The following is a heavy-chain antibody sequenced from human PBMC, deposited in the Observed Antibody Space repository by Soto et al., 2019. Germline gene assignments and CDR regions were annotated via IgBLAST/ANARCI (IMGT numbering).Heavy chain of an antibody. CDR3: ARGVYGSGNYYTGPSAFDI. CDR2: TIPVFITA. J-gene: IGHJ3*02. Sequence: QVQLEQSGAEVKKPGSSVKVSCKASGGSLSDHGVAWLRQAPGQGLEWMGGTIPVFITAKYAQKFQGRVTVTADKFTNIAYMDLSSLRSEDTAFYFCARGVYGSGNYYTGPSAFDIWGQGTIVIVSS. V-gene: IGHV1-69*06. CDR1: GGSLSDHG. D-gene: IGHD3-10*01.